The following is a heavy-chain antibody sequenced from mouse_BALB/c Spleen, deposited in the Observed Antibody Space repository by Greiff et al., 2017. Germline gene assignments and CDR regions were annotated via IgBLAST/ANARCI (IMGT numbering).Heavy chain of an antibody. J-gene: IGHJ2*01. CDR3: ARTTGGAPFDY. D-gene: IGHD1-1*01. CDR2: IYPGSGST. V-gene: IGHV1-55*01. Sequence: QVQLLQPGPGLVKPGTSVYLSCTASGYYFTSYWINWVKRRPGQVLEWMGDIYPGSGSTNYNEKFKSKATLTVDTSSSTDSMQLRGLASEDSARYFCARTTGGAPFDYWGQGTTLTVSS. CDR1: GYYFTSYW.